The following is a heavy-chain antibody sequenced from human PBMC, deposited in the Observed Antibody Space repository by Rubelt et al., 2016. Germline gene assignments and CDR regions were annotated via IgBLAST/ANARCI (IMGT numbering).Heavy chain of an antibody. CDR3: AREIPLDSSGPLGDY. V-gene: IGHV4-39*07. CDR1: GASITSSGYY. J-gene: IGHJ4*02. CDR2: IYRSGST. Sequence: QLQLQESGPGLVKPSETLSLTCTVSGASITSSGYYWGWIRQPPGKGLEWIGEIYRSGSTNYDPSLKSRVTISLDKSKNQFSRKRTSVTAADTAVYYCAREIPLDSSGPLGDYWGQGTLVTVSS. D-gene: IGHD3-22*01.